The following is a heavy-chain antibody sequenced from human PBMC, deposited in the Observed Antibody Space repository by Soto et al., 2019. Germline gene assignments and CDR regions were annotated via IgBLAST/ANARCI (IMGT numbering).Heavy chain of an antibody. V-gene: IGHV3-21*01. CDR3: ARDYYDFWSGYYDRLPIGY. J-gene: IGHJ4*02. D-gene: IGHD3-3*01. CDR1: GFTFSSYS. CDR2: IISSSSYI. Sequence: GGSLRLSCAASGFTFSSYSMNWVRQAPGKGLEWVSSIISSSSYIYYADSVKGRFTISRDNAKNSLYLQMNSLRAEDTAVYYCARDYYDFWSGYYDRLPIGYWGQGTLVTVSS.